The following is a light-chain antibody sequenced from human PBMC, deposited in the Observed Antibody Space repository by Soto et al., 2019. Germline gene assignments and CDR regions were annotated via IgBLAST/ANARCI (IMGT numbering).Light chain of an antibody. Sequence: EIQLTQSPGTLSLSPGERATLSCRASQSVSSSYLAWYQQKPGQAPRLLIYGASSRATGISDRFSGSGSGADFTLTISRLEPEDFAVYYCHQYGSSSWTFGQGTKVDIK. CDR1: QSVSSSY. V-gene: IGKV3-20*01. CDR3: HQYGSSSWT. J-gene: IGKJ1*01. CDR2: GAS.